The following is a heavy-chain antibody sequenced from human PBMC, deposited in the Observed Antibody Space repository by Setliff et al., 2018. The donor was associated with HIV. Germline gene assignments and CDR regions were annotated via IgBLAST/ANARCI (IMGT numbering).Heavy chain of an antibody. CDR2: IDSSGTT. Sequence: SETLSLTCTISGGSFGVYRWSWIRQSAGRGLEWIGRIDSSGTTDYKPSLKGRVAISVDTSRNEFSLRVTSVTAADTAVYFCARDRHSSGLGSYGPWGPGILVTVSS. J-gene: IGHJ5*02. CDR3: ARDRHSSGLGSYGP. D-gene: IGHD3-10*01. CDR1: GGSFGVYR. V-gene: IGHV4-4*07.